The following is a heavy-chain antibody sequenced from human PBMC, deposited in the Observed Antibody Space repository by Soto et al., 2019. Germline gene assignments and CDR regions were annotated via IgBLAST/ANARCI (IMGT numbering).Heavy chain of an antibody. CDR3: AKDLSPYYYDSSGFPNTGFDP. V-gene: IGHV3-9*01. J-gene: IGHJ5*02. CDR1: GFTFDDYA. Sequence: PGGSLRLSCAASGFTFDDYAMHWVRQAPGKGLEWVSGISWNSGSIGYADSVKGRFTISRDNAKNSLYLQMNSLRAEDTALYYCAKDLSPYYYDSSGFPNTGFDPWGQGTPVTVSS. CDR2: ISWNSGSI. D-gene: IGHD3-22*01.